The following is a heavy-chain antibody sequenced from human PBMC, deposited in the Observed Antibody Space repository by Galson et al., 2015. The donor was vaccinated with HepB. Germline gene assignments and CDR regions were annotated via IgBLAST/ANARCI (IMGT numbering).Heavy chain of an antibody. D-gene: IGHD4-23*01. CDR3: ARLTTVVRSTGAFDI. CDR2: ISAYNGNT. J-gene: IGHJ3*02. V-gene: IGHV1-18*01. CDR1: GYTFTSYG. Sequence: SVKVSCKASGYTFTSYGISWVRQAPGQGLEWMGWISAYNGNTNYAQKLQGRVTMTTDTSTSTAYMELRSLRSDDTAVYYCARLTTVVRSTGAFDIWGQGTMVTVSS.